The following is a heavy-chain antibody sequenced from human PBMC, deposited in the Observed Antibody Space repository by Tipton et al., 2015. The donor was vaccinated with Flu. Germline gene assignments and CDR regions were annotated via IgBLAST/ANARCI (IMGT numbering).Heavy chain of an antibody. CDR2: IYTSGST. CDR3: AREGRRGQLALDY. J-gene: IGHJ4*02. Sequence: PGLVKPSQTLSLTCNVSGDSISTGSHYWNWIRQPAGKGLEWIGRIYTSGSTTYNPSLKSRVTISIDTSKNQFSLKLSSVTAADTAVYYFAREGRRGQLALDYWGQGTLVTVSS. CDR1: GDSISTGSHY. D-gene: IGHD6-6*01. V-gene: IGHV4-61*02.